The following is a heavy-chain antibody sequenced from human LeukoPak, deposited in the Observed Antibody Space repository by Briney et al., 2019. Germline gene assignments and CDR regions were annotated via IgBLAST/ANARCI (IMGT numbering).Heavy chain of an antibody. V-gene: IGHV3-23*01. CDR1: GFTFTNYA. CDR3: ARGQAQWEHLPTFHY. CDR2: ISASGGRT. D-gene: IGHD1-26*01. J-gene: IGHJ4*02. Sequence: GGSLRLSCEGSGFTFTNYAMSWVRQAPGKGPEWVSGISASGGRTHYADSVKGRFIISRDSSKNTVSLQMNNLRVEDTALYYCARGQAQWEHLPTFHYWGQGTLVTVSS.